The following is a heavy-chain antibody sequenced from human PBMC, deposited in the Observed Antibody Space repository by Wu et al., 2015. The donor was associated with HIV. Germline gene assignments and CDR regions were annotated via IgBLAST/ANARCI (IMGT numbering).Heavy chain of an antibody. D-gene: IGHD3-10*01. Sequence: QVQLVQSGAEVKKPGASVKVSCKASGYTFTSYGISWVRQVPGQGLEWMGWISAYNGNTNYAQQLQGRVTMTTDTSTSTASMELRSLRSDDTAMYYCARLNGGGTMVRGVIRYYFYGMDVWGQGTTVTVSS. CDR1: GYTFTSYG. CDR3: ARLNGGGTMVRGVIRYYFYGMDV. J-gene: IGHJ6*02. V-gene: IGHV1-18*01. CDR2: ISAYNGNT.